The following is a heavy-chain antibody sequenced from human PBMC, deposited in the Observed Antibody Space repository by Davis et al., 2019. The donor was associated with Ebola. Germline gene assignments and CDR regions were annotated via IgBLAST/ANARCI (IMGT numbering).Heavy chain of an antibody. Sequence: GGSLSLSCAASGFTFSSYAMHWVRQAPGKGLEWVANIKQDGSEKYYVDSVKGRFTISRDNAKNSLYLQMNSLRAEDTAVYYCARVVTMIVVTWGQGTLVTVSS. CDR3: ARVVTMIVVT. J-gene: IGHJ4*02. CDR1: GFTFSSYA. CDR2: IKQDGSEK. D-gene: IGHD3-22*01. V-gene: IGHV3-7*01.